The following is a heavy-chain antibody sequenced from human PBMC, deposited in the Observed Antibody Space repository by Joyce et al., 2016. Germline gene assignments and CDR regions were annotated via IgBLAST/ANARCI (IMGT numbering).Heavy chain of an antibody. V-gene: IGHV3-21*01. CDR1: GSTFSSSS. CDR2: ISGTSYYI. Sequence: QLVESGGGVVKPGGSLRLSCEASGSTFSSSSMSWFRQAPGKGLEWVAAISGTSYYIFPAETVRGRFTVSRDNTKKTLYLQMNSLRAEDSAVFYCARGGISYYYAMDVWGQGTTVTVSS. CDR3: ARGGISYYYAMDV. D-gene: IGHD3-16*01. J-gene: IGHJ6*02.